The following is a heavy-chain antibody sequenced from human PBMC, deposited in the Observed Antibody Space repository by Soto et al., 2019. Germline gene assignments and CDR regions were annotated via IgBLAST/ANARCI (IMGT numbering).Heavy chain of an antibody. D-gene: IGHD6-13*01. CDR1: GFTFTNYD. Sequence: GSLRLSCAASGFTFTNYDMHWVRQVTGKGLEWVSGITTAGDTYYPGSVKGRFTISREKAKNSLYLQMNSLSAGDTAVYYCARVGSSWSFDYWGQGTLVTVSS. V-gene: IGHV3-13*01. J-gene: IGHJ4*02. CDR3: ARVGSSWSFDY. CDR2: ITTAGDT.